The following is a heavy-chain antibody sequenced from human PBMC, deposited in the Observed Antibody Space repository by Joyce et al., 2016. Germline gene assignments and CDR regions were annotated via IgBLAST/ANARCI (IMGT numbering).Heavy chain of an antibody. CDR1: GGSISSDSDY. CDR2: IFYNGDT. D-gene: IGHD4-17*01. Sequence: QLQLQKSGPGLVKPSETLSLSCTVSGGSISSDSDYWGWVRQPPGKGLEWIGTIFYNGDTYYNPSLKTRVSILIDTSRNQFSLNLNSVTAADTAVYYCARDRGAWAFDYWGQGTLVTVSS. J-gene: IGHJ4*02. CDR3: ARDRGAWAFDY. V-gene: IGHV4-39*07.